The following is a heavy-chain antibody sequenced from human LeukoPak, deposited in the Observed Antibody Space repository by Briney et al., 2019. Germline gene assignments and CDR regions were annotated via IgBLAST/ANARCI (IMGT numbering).Heavy chain of an antibody. Sequence: PSETLSLTCGVSGGSMSDSYWSWIRQPPGKGLEWIGFVYDNGRTNYSGRTNYNPSLAGRVTMSMDTSKNQFSLKMSSVTAADTAVYYCARDGVATSDPFDYWGQGTLVTVSS. CDR2: VYDNGRTNYSGRT. CDR3: ARDGVATSDPFDY. J-gene: IGHJ4*02. V-gene: IGHV4-59*01. CDR1: GGSMSDSY. D-gene: IGHD5-24*01.